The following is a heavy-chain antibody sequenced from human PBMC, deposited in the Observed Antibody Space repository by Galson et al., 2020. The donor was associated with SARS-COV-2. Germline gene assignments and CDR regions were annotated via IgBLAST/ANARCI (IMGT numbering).Heavy chain of an antibody. Sequence: SETLSLTCTVSGGSISSRSYYWGWIRQPPGKGPEWVWRIDYRGSTYYNPSHKSRVTISVDTSKNQFSLMLSSVTAADTAVYYCARTIQYYYDSSGDYRVFYFDYWGQGTLVTVSS. CDR3: ARTIQYYYDSSGDYRVFYFDY. J-gene: IGHJ4*02. CDR1: GGSISSRSYY. D-gene: IGHD3-22*01. CDR2: IDYRGST. V-gene: IGHV4-39*01.